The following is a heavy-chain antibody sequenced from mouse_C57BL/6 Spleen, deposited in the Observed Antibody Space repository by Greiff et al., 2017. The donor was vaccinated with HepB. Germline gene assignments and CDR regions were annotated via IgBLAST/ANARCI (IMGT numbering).Heavy chain of an antibody. J-gene: IGHJ4*01. D-gene: IGHD1-1*01. CDR1: GYTFPSYW. V-gene: IGHV1-61*01. CDR3: ARERKFITTVGAMDY. CDR2: IYPSDSET. Sequence: QVQLQPPGAELVRPWSSVKLSCQASGYTFPSYWMSLVPQRPGHGLEWIGIIYPSDSETHYNQKFKDKSTLTVDKSSSTAYMQLSSLTSEDSAVYYCARERKFITTVGAMDYWGQGTSVTVSS.